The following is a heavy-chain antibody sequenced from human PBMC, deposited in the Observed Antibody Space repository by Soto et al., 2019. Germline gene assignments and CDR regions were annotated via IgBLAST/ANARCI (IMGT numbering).Heavy chain of an antibody. J-gene: IGHJ6*02. Sequence: SESLSLTCAVSDYSISSLYYWGWIRQPPGKGLEWIGNIYHSGSTYYNPSLKSRVSISVDTSKNQFSLKLNSVTAADTAVYYCAGSRVAGRYGMDVWGQGTTVTVYS. CDR2: IYHSGST. V-gene: IGHV4-38-2*01. D-gene: IGHD6-19*01. CDR1: DYSISSLYY. CDR3: AGSRVAGRYGMDV.